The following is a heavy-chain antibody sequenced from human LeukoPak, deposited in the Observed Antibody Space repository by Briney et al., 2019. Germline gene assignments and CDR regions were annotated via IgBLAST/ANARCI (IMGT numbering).Heavy chain of an antibody. D-gene: IGHD1-26*01. CDR3: ARRVGATSVHWFHP. CDR2: IYPGDCDT. J-gene: IGHJ5*02. Sequence: GEALKIPCKGSGYSLTSYWIGWVRQMPGKGLEWMGIIYPGDCDTRYSPSFQGQVTISADKSISTAYLQCRSLKASDTAMYYCARRVGATSVHWFHPWAQGPLVPVPS. V-gene: IGHV5-51*01. CDR1: GYSLTSYW.